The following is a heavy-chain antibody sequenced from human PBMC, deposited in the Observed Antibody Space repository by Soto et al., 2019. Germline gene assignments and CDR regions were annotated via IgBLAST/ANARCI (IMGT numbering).Heavy chain of an antibody. CDR3: ARGVATVTPQFYYYYYGMDV. CDR1: GFTFSSYA. J-gene: IGHJ6*02. Sequence: QVQLVESGGGVVQPGRSLRLSCAASGFTFSSYAMHWVRQAPGKGLEWVAVISYDGSNKYYADSVKGRFTISRDNSKNPLYLQMNSRRAEDTAVYYCARGVATVTPQFYYYYYGMDVWGQGTTVTVSS. V-gene: IGHV3-30-3*01. CDR2: ISYDGSNK. D-gene: IGHD4-17*01.